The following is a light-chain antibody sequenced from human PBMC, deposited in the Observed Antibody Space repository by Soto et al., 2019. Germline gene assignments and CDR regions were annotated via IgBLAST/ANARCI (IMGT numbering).Light chain of an antibody. Sequence: QSALTQPASVSGSPGQSITISCTGTSSDVGGYNYVSWYQQHPGKAPKLMIYDVSNRPSGVSNRFSGSKSGNTASLTISGLQAEDEADYYCSSYTSRSTRFGTGTKVTVL. V-gene: IGLV2-14*01. CDR2: DVS. CDR3: SSYTSRSTR. CDR1: SSDVGGYNY. J-gene: IGLJ1*01.